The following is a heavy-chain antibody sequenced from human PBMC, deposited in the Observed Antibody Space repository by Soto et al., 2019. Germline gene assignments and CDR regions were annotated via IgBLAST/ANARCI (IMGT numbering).Heavy chain of an antibody. CDR1: CGSISSYY. CDR2: IYYGGST. J-gene: IGHJ3*02. CDR3: ARDLLGSGWWRVGAFDI. V-gene: IGHV4-59*01. Sequence: KPSETLSLTCTVSCGSISSYYWSWTRQPPGKGLEWIGYIYYGGSTNYNPSLKSRVTISVDTSKNQFSLKLSSVTAADTAVYYCARDLLGSGWWRVGAFDIWGQGTMVTVSS. D-gene: IGHD6-19*01.